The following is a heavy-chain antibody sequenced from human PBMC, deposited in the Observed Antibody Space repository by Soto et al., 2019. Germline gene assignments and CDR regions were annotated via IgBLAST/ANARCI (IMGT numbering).Heavy chain of an antibody. J-gene: IGHJ5*02. V-gene: IGHV3-33*01. CDR2: IWYDGSNK. D-gene: IGHD3-22*01. CDR1: GFTFSSYG. CDR3: ARDEDDSSGYYYANWFDP. Sequence: PVGSLRLSCAASGFTFSSYGMHWVRQAPGKGLEWVAVIWYDGSNKYYADSVKGRFTISRDNSKNTLYLQMNSLRAEDTAVYYCARDEDDSSGYYYANWFDPWGQGTLVTVSS.